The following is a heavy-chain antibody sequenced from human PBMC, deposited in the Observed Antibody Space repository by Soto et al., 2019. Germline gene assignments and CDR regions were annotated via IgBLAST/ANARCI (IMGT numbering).Heavy chain of an antibody. D-gene: IGHD1-1*01. V-gene: IGHV1-46*03. Sequence: GXSVKVSCKASVYSFTSYHMHWVRQARGQGLEWMGIINPSGGSTSYAQKFQGRVTMTRDKSTRTVYMELSSLRSEDTAVYHCTRAPTKPFPYFDYWGREALVTVS. J-gene: IGHJ4*02. CDR2: INPSGGST. CDR3: TRAPTKPFPYFDY. CDR1: VYSFTSYH.